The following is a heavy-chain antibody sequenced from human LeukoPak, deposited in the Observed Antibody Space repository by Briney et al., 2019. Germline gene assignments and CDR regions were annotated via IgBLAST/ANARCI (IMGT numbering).Heavy chain of an antibody. CDR3: ARSEIVVVTAIPSYYYYMDV. J-gene: IGHJ6*03. D-gene: IGHD2-21*02. CDR1: GGSFSGYY. V-gene: IGHV4-34*01. Sequence: SETLSLTCAVYGGSFSGYYWSWIRQPPGKGLEWIGEINHSGNTNYNPSLKSRVTISVDTSKNQFSLKLSSVTAADTDVYYCARSEIVVVTAIPSYYYYMDVWGKGTTVTVSS. CDR2: INHSGNT.